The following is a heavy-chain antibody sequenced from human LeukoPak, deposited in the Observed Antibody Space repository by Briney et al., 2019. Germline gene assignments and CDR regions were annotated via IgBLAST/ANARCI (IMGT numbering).Heavy chain of an antibody. J-gene: IGHJ4*02. CDR3: ATQRITPFDY. D-gene: IGHD4-23*01. V-gene: IGHV1-18*01. Sequence: RASVKVSCKASGYTFTSYGISWVRQAPGQGLEWMGWISAYNGNTNYAQKLQGRVTMTTDTSTSTAYMELRSLRSDDTAVYYCATQRITPFDYWGQGTLVIVSS. CDR2: ISAYNGNT. CDR1: GYTFTSYG.